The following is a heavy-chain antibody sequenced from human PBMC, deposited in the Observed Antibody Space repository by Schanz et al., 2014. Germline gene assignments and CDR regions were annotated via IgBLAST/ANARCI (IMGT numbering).Heavy chain of an antibody. CDR3: ARSGVDV. V-gene: IGHV3-66*01. Sequence: DVQLVESGGGLVQPGGSLRLSCTASGFTVSRNYMSWVRQAPGKGPEWVSAIGGDASRTYYADSVKGRFTISRDNSKSTLYLQMNSLRAEDTAVYYCARSGVDVWGQGTTVTVSS. D-gene: IGHD3-10*01. J-gene: IGHJ6*02. CDR2: IGGDASRT. CDR1: GFTVSRNY.